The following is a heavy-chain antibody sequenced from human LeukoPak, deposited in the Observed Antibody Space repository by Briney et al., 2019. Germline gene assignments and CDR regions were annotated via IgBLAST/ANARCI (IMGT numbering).Heavy chain of an antibody. CDR3: ARVGGSSGWYNWFDP. CDR1: GYSFPTYW. D-gene: IGHD6-19*01. J-gene: IGHJ5*02. V-gene: IGHV5-51*01. CDR2: IYPDESNI. Sequence: GESLKISCKGSGYSFPTYWIAWVRQMPGKGLEWMGIIYPDESNIRYSPSFQGQVTISADKSISTAYLQWSSLKASDTAMYYCARVGGSSGWYNWFDPWGQGTLVTVSS.